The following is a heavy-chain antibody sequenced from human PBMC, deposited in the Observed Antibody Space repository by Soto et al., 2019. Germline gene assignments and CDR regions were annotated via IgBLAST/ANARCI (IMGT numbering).Heavy chain of an antibody. V-gene: IGHV1-8*01. CDR1: GYTFTNYD. CDR2: MNPHSGNT. J-gene: IGHJ4*02. D-gene: IGHD2-15*01. Sequence: ASVKVSCKASGYTFTNYDINWVRQATGQVPEWMGWMNPHSGNTGYAQKFQGRITMTRDTSIRTAYMELNSLTSDDTAVYYCATYCSGGSCYVYWGQGTPVTVSS. CDR3: ATYCSGGSCYVY.